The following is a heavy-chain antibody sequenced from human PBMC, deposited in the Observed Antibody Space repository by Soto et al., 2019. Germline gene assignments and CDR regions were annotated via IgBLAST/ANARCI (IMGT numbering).Heavy chain of an antibody. CDR1: GYTFTSYA. CDR2: INAGNGNT. D-gene: IGHD2-2*01. Sequence: QVQLVQSGAEVKKPGASVKVSCKASGYTFTSYAMHWVRQGPGQRLEWMGWINAGNGNTKYSQKFQGRVTITRDTSASTAYMELSSLRSEDTAVYYCARASLRYCSSTSCYSGLGYWGQGTLVTVSS. CDR3: ARASLRYCSSTSCYSGLGY. J-gene: IGHJ4*02. V-gene: IGHV1-3*01.